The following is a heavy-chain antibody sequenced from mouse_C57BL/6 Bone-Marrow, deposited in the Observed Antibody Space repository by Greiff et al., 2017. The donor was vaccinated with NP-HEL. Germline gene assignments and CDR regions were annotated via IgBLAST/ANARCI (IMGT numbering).Heavy chain of an antibody. CDR1: GFSFNTYA. D-gene: IGHD3-2*02. CDR3: VRQGQLRLYYFDY. Sequence: EVQLVESGGGLVQPKGSLKLSCAASGFSFNTYAMNWVRQAPGKGLEWVARIRSKRNNYATYYAVSGKDRFTISRDDSESMLYLQMNNLKPEDTAMYYCVRQGQLRLYYFDYWGQGTTLTVSS. CDR2: IRSKRNNYAT. J-gene: IGHJ2*01. V-gene: IGHV10-1*01.